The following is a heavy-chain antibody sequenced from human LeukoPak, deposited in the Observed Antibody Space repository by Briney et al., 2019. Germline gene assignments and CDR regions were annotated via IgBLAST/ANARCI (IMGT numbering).Heavy chain of an antibody. Sequence: GGSLRLSCAASGFTFSSYWMHWVRQAPGRGLVWVSRINSDGSSTSYADSVKGRFTISRDNAKNTLYLQMNSLRAEDTAVYYCTRGRLVRGVINEFDYWGQGTLVTVSS. J-gene: IGHJ4*02. D-gene: IGHD3-10*01. CDR2: INSDGSST. V-gene: IGHV3-74*01. CDR1: GFTFSSYW. CDR3: TRGRLVRGVINEFDY.